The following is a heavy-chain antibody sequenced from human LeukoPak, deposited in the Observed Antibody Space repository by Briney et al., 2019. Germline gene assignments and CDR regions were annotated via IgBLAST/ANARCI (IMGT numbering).Heavy chain of an antibody. CDR3: ARGYYDFWSGSGEYYFDY. Sequence: ASVKVSCKASGYTFTGYYMHWVRQAPGQGLEWMGWINPNSGGTNYAQKFQGRVTMTRDTSISTAYMELSRLRSDDTAVYYCARGYYDFWSGSGEYYFDYWGQGTLVTVSS. V-gene: IGHV1-2*02. D-gene: IGHD3-3*01. CDR1: GYTFTGYY. J-gene: IGHJ4*02. CDR2: INPNSGGT.